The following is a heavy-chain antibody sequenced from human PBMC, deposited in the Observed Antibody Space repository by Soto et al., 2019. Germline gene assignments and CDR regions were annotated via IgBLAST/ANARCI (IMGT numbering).Heavy chain of an antibody. D-gene: IGHD3-3*01. V-gene: IGHV4-4*02. Sequence: SETLSLTCAVSSGSISSSNWWSWARQPPGKGLEWIGEIYHSGSTNYNPSLKSRVTISVDKSKNQFSLKLSSVTAADTAVYYCARGNRRITIFGVVRTGYMDVWGKGTTVTVSS. CDR2: IYHSGST. CDR3: ARGNRRITIFGVVRTGYMDV. J-gene: IGHJ6*03. CDR1: SGSISSSNW.